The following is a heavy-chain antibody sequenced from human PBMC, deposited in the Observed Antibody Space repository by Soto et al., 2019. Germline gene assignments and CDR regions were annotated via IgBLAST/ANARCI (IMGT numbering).Heavy chain of an antibody. V-gene: IGHV3-23*01. Sequence: GGSLRLSCAASGFTFSSYAMSWVRQAPGKGLEWVSAISGSGGSTYYADSVKGRFTISRDNSKNTLYLQMNSLRAEDTAVYYCAKDKFYGSGSYLVGATYYYYYYGMDVWGKGTTVTVSS. J-gene: IGHJ6*04. CDR3: AKDKFYGSGSYLVGATYYYYYYGMDV. D-gene: IGHD3-10*01. CDR2: ISGSGGST. CDR1: GFTFSSYA.